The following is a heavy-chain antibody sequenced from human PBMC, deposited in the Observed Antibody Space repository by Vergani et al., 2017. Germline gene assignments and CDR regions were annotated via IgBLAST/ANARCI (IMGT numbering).Heavy chain of an antibody. Sequence: QVQLVESGGGLVKPGGSLRLSCAASGFTFSDYYMSWIRQAPGKGLECVSYISSSSSYTNYADSVKGRFTIYRDNAKNSLYLQMNSLRAEDTAVYYCARVGEAVAGYYYYYMDVWGKGTTVTVSS. D-gene: IGHD6-19*01. CDR3: ARVGEAVAGYYYYYMDV. CDR2: ISSSSSYT. CDR1: GFTFSDYY. J-gene: IGHJ6*03. V-gene: IGHV3-11*06.